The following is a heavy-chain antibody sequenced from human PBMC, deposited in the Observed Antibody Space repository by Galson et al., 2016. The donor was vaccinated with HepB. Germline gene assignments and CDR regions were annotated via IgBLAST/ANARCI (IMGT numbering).Heavy chain of an antibody. Sequence: SVKVSCKDSGGTFSSYAISWVRQTPGQGLEWMGGIIPNFGPANYAQKFQGRVTITADVSTSTAYMELSSLRSEDTAMYYCATSSGSYFSDYYYYGMDVWGQGTTVTVSS. CDR1: GGTFSSYA. J-gene: IGHJ6*02. CDR3: ATSSGSYFSDYYYYGMDV. D-gene: IGHD3-10*01. V-gene: IGHV1-69*13. CDR2: IIPNFGPA.